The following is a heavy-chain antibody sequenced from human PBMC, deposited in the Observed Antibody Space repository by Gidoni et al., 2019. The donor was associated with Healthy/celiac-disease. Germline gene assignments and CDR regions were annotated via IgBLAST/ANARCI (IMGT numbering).Heavy chain of an antibody. CDR2: ISYDGSNK. CDR1: GFTFSSYA. V-gene: IGHV3-30-3*01. CDR3: ARDKVGMITFGGVIDYGMDV. Sequence: QVQLVESGGGVVPPGRSLSLSCAASGFTFSSYAMHWVRQASGKGLEWVAVISYDGSNKYYADSVKGRFTISRDNSKNTLYLQMNSLRAEDTAVYYCARDKVGMITFGGVIDYGMDVWGQGTTVTVSS. D-gene: IGHD3-16*02. J-gene: IGHJ6*02.